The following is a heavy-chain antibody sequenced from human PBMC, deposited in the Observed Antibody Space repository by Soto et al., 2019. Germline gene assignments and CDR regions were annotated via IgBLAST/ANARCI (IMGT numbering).Heavy chain of an antibody. J-gene: IGHJ4*02. CDR1: DYSVSSSNW. CDR3: ARTTLRRGNLDS. CDR2: ISYTGTT. Sequence: SETLSLTCVVSDYSVSSSNWWGWIRQPPGKGLEWIGYISYTGTTYYNPSLKSRVTMSVDTSKNQFSLQLTSVTAVDTAVYYCARTTLRRGNLDSWGQGTLVTVSS. V-gene: IGHV4-28*01. D-gene: IGHD3-10*01.